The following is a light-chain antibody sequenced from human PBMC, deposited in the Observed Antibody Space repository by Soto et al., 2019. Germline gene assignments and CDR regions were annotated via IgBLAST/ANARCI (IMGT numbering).Light chain of an antibody. CDR2: AGA. V-gene: IGKV3-11*01. CDR3: QQRSSWPRS. Sequence: DIVLTQSPATLSLSPGDRDTLSCRPSQSVGTSLAWYKQQPGQAPRLLIHAGAYRASGTPKRLRGSGSGAAFSLSISSLEPDDFAVYYCQQRSSWPRSFGRGTKVEV. J-gene: IGKJ1*01. CDR1: QSVGTS.